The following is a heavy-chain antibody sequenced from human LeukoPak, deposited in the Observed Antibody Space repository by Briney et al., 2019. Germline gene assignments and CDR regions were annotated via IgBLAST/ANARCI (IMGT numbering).Heavy chain of an antibody. J-gene: IGHJ4*02. CDR1: GFTFSSYG. D-gene: IGHD6-13*01. CDR3: ARVLSSSWSPNYYFDY. CDR2: IRYDGSNK. V-gene: IGHV3-30*02. Sequence: GGSLRLSCAASGFTFSSYGMHWVRQAPGKGLEWVAFIRYDGSNKYYADSVKGRFTISRDNSKNTLYLQMNSLRAEDTAVYYCARVLSSSWSPNYYFDYWGQGTLVTVSS.